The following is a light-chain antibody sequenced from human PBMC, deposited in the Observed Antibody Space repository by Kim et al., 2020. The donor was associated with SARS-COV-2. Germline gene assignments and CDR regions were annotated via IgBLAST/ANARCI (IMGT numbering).Light chain of an antibody. CDR2: ENT. Sequence: VPISCPGSSSNIGAGYYVHWYQQLPGTAPKLLIFENTNRPSGVPDRFSGSKSGTSASLAISGLQPEDEADYYCQSYDSSLSGKLVFGGGTQLTVL. J-gene: IGLJ2*01. V-gene: IGLV1-40*01. CDR1: SSNIGAGYY. CDR3: QSYDSSLSGKLV.